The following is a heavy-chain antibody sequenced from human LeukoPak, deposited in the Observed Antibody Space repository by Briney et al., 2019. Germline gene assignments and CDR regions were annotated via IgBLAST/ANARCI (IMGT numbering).Heavy chain of an antibody. CDR1: GGTFSSYA. D-gene: IGHD6-13*01. J-gene: IGHJ5*02. Sequence: SVKVSCKASGGTFSSYAISWVRQAPGQGLEWMGRIIPILGIANYAQKLQGRVTITADKSTSTAYMELSSLRSEDTAVYYCARGIAAAGRGGWFDPWGQGTLVTVSS. CDR2: IIPILGIA. CDR3: ARGIAAAGRGGWFDP. V-gene: IGHV1-69*04.